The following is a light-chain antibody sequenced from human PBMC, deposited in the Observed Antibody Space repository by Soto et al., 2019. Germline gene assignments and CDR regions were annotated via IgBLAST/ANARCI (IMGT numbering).Light chain of an antibody. CDR3: AAWDDSLNGHVV. Sequence: QSVLTQPPSASGTPGQRVAISCSGSNSNIGSNHVNWYQQLPGTAPKLLIYGNNQRPSGVPDRFSGSRSGTSASLAISGLQSEDEADYYCAAWDDSLNGHVVFGGGTKVTV. J-gene: IGLJ2*01. V-gene: IGLV1-44*01. CDR1: NSNIGSNH. CDR2: GNN.